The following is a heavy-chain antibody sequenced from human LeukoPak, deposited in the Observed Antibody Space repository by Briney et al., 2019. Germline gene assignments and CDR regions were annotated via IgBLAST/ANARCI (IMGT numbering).Heavy chain of an antibody. J-gene: IGHJ4*02. V-gene: IGHV3-23*01. CDR2: ISGSGGST. CDR3: AKDATRGVVPAATEFDY. CDR1: GFTFSSYA. D-gene: IGHD2-2*01. Sequence: GGSLRLSCAASGFTFSSYAMSWARQAPGKGLEWVSAISGSGGSTYYADSVKGRFTISRDNSKNTLYLQMNSLRAEDTAVYYCAKDATRGVVPAATEFDYWGQGTLVTVSS.